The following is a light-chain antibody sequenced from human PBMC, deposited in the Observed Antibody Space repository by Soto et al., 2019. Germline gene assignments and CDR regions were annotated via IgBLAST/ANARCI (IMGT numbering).Light chain of an antibody. CDR3: SSYTTSSSVV. J-gene: IGLJ2*01. V-gene: IGLV2-14*01. CDR1: SSDVGGYDY. CDR2: DVS. Sequence: QSALTQPASVSGSPGQLITISCTGTSSDVGGYDYVSWYQHHPGKAPKLLIYDVSIRPSGVSSRFSGSKSGNTASLTISGLQADDEAYYYCSSYTTSSSVVFGGGTKVTVL.